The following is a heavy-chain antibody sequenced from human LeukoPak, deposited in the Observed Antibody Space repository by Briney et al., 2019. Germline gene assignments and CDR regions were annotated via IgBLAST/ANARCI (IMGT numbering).Heavy chain of an antibody. CDR1: GFTFSSYS. CDR2: ISSSSSTI. J-gene: IGHJ4*02. D-gene: IGHD4-23*01. CDR3: TTDSKLHY. Sequence: GGSLRLSCAASGFTFSSYSMNWVRQAPGKGLEWVSYISSSSSTIYYADSVKGRFTISRDNAKNSLYLQMNSLKTEDTAVYYCTTDSKLHYWGQGTLVTVSS. V-gene: IGHV3-48*01.